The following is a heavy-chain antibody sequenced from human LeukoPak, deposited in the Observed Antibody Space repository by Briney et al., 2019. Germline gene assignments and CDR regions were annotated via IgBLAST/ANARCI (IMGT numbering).Heavy chain of an antibody. CDR3: AREYYYDSSGYWTDAFDI. D-gene: IGHD3-22*01. Sequence: SETLSLTCAVYGGSFSGYYWSWIRQPPGKGLEWIGEINHSGSTNYNPSLKSRVTISVDTSKNQFSLKLSSVTAADTAVYYCAREYYYDSSGYWTDAFDIWGKGTMVTVSS. V-gene: IGHV4-34*01. J-gene: IGHJ3*02. CDR2: INHSGST. CDR1: GGSFSGYY.